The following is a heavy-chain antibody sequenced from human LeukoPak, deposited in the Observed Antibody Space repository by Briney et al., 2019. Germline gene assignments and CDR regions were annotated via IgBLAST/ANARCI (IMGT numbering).Heavy chain of an antibody. V-gene: IGHV4-34*01. Sequence: SETLSLTCAVSGGSFSTYYWSWIRQPPGKGLEWIGEIDHSGSTNYNPSLKSRVTISVDTSKNQFSLKLSSVTAADTAVYYCARGALWFGEILDYWGQGTLVTVSS. CDR3: ARGALWFGEILDY. CDR2: IDHSGST. CDR1: GGSFSTYY. J-gene: IGHJ4*02. D-gene: IGHD3-10*01.